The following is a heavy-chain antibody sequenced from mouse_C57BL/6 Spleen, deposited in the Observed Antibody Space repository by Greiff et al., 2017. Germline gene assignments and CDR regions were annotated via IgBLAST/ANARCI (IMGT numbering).Heavy chain of an antibody. CDR1: GYTFTDYE. D-gene: IGHD1-1*01. V-gene: IGHV1-15*01. J-gene: IGHJ4*01. CDR2: IDPETGGT. Sequence: QVQLKESGAELVRPGASVTLSCKASGYTFTDYEMHWVKQTPVHGLEWIGAIDPETGGTAYNQKFKGKAILTADKSSSTAYMELRSLTSEDSAVYYCTRPYYGSSGAMDYWGQGTSVTVSS. CDR3: TRPYYGSSGAMDY.